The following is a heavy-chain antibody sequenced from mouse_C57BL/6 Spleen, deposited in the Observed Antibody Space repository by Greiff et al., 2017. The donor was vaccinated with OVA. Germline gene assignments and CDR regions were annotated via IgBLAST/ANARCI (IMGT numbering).Heavy chain of an antibody. J-gene: IGHJ3*01. V-gene: IGHV2-2*01. CDR1: GFSLTSYG. D-gene: IGHD2-4*01. CDR3: ARRDDYDKCFAY. Sequence: VKLQESGPGLVQPSQSLSITCTVSGFSLTSYGVHWVRQSPGKGLEWLGVIWSGGSTDYNAAFISRLSISQDNSKSQVFFHMNSLQADDTAIYYCARRDDYDKCFAYWGQGTLVTVSA. CDR2: IWSGGST.